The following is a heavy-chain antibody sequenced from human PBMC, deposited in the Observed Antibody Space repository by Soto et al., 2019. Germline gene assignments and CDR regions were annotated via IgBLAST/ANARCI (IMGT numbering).Heavy chain of an antibody. CDR3: ARVGSCSSTSCYPPADYCYYGMDV. Sequence: PGGSLRLSCAASGFTFSSYAMHWVRQAPGKGLEWVAVISYDGSNKYYADSVKGRFTISRDNSKNTLYLQMNSLRAEDTAVYYCARVGSCSSTSCYPPADYCYYGMDVWGQGTTVTVAS. V-gene: IGHV3-30-3*01. CDR1: GFTFSSYA. J-gene: IGHJ6*02. CDR2: ISYDGSNK. D-gene: IGHD2-2*01.